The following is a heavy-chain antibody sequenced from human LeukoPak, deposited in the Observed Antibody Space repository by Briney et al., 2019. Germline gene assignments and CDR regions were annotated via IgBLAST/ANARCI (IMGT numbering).Heavy chain of an antibody. CDR1: GYTFTGYY. Sequence: AASVKVSCKASGYTFTGYYMHWVRQAPGQGLEWMGWINPNSGGTNYAQKFQGRVTMTRDTSISTAYMELSRLRSDDTAVYYCARDRAGEYYYDSSGYTYYFDYWGQGTLVTVSS. CDR2: INPNSGGT. D-gene: IGHD3-22*01. CDR3: ARDRAGEYYYDSSGYTYYFDY. J-gene: IGHJ4*02. V-gene: IGHV1-2*02.